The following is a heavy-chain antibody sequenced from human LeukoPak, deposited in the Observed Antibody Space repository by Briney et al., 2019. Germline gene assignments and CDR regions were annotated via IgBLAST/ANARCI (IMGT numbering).Heavy chain of an antibody. CDR1: GYTFTGYY. CDR2: INPNSGGT. D-gene: IGHD5/OR15-5a*01. CDR3: AREAGSSRGLSTGGGFDP. J-gene: IGHJ5*02. V-gene: IGHV1-2*06. Sequence: ASVKVSCKASGYTFTGYYMHWVRQAPGQGLEWMGRINPNSGGTNYAQKFQGRVTMTRDTSISTAYMELSRLRSDDTAVYYCAREAGSSRGLSTGGGFDPWGQGTLATVSS.